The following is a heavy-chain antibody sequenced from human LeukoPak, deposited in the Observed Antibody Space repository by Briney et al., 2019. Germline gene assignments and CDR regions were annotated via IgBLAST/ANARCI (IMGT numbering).Heavy chain of an antibody. CDR3: ARGGHGGNSGSYFDY. J-gene: IGHJ4*02. D-gene: IGHD2-21*02. CDR1: GYTFTSYD. CDR2: MNPNSGNT. V-gene: IGHV1-8*01. Sequence: ASVKVSCKASGYTFTSYDINWVRQATGQGLEWMGWMNPNSGNTGYAQKFQGRVTITADKSTSTAYMELSSLRSEDTAVYYCARGGHGGNSGSYFDYWGQGTLVTVSS.